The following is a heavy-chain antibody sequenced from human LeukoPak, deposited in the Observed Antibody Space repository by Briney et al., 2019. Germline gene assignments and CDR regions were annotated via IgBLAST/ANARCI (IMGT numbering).Heavy chain of an antibody. Sequence: SETLSLICSVSGGSINSYWWSWIRQPAGQGLEFIGRIYTTGRTNYNPSLKSRVSMSVDTSKNKFSLGLRSVTAADTAVYFCARAGYTITSYRFDYWGPGALVTVSP. J-gene: IGHJ4*02. CDR2: IYTTGRT. V-gene: IGHV4-4*07. CDR3: ARAGYTITSYRFDY. D-gene: IGHD3-16*02. CDR1: GGSINSYW.